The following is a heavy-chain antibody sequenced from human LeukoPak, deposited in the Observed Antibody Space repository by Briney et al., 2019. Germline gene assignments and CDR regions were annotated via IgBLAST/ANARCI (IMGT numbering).Heavy chain of an antibody. D-gene: IGHD3-10*01. Sequence: GGSLRLSCAASGFTFSNAWMSWVRQAPGKGLEWVGHIKSKTDGGTTDYAAPVKGRFTISRDDSKNTLYLQMNSLKTEDTAVYYCTTDFSGSFDYWGQGTLVTVSS. J-gene: IGHJ4*02. CDR2: IKSKTDGGTT. CDR3: TTDFSGSFDY. V-gene: IGHV3-15*01. CDR1: GFTFSNAW.